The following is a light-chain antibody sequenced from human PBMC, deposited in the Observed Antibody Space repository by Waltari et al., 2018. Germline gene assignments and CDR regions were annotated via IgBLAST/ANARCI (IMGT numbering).Light chain of an antibody. J-gene: IGLJ2*01. CDR3: HSADFSGNFRV. CDR2: QDT. Sequence: YELTQSPSISVSPGQTARITCSGDALQKQYSYWYQQRPGQAPSLVIYQDTERPSGIPERFSGSSSGTTVTLTISDVQAEDEGDYYCHSADFSGNFRVFGGGTRLTV. CDR1: ALQKQY. V-gene: IGLV3-25*03.